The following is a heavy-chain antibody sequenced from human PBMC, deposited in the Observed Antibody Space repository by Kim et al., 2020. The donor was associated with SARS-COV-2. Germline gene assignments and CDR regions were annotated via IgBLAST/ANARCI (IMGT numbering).Heavy chain of an antibody. CDR1: GGSISSYY. D-gene: IGHD5-12*01. Sequence: SETLSLTCTVSGGSISSYYWSWIRQPPGKGLEWIGYIYYSGSTNYNPSLKSRVTISVDTSKNQFSLKLSSVTAADTAVYYCARGERWLQFGFDYWGQGTLVTVSS. V-gene: IGHV4-59*01. CDR3: ARGERWLQFGFDY. CDR2: IYYSGST. J-gene: IGHJ4*02.